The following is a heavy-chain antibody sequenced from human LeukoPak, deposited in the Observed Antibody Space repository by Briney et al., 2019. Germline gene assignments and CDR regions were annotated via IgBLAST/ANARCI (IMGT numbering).Heavy chain of an antibody. CDR1: GFTFSSYD. CDR3: AKDAAQYCSGGSCYAY. Sequence: GGSLRLSCAASGFTFSSYDMHWVHQAPGKGLDWVAFIRYDGSNKYYADSVKGRFTISRANSKDTLYLQMNSLRAEGTAVYYCAKDAAQYCSGGSCYAYWGQGTLVTVSS. D-gene: IGHD2-15*01. J-gene: IGHJ4*02. CDR2: IRYDGSNK. V-gene: IGHV3-30*02.